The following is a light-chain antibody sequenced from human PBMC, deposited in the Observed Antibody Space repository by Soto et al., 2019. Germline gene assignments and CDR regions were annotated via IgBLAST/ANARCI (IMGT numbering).Light chain of an antibody. J-gene: IGLJ3*02. CDR3: SLYAGRDNLRV. CDR2: EVN. CDR1: SSDVGGYDL. V-gene: IGLV2-8*01. Sequence: QSALTQPPSASGSPGQSVTISCTGTSSDVGGYDLVSWYQQHPGNAPKIMIYEVNRRPSGVPDRFSGPQSGNTASLADSGLPDADEHDYYCSLYAGRDNLRVFGGGT.